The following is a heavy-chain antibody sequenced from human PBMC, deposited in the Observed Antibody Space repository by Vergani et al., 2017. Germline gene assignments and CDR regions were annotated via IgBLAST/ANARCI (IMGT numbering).Heavy chain of an antibody. D-gene: IGHD2-15*01. V-gene: IGHV5-10-1*04. CDR1: GYSFTSYW. J-gene: IGHJ6*02. CDR3: ARHRGWGLVVVAATPWYYYYGMDV. CDR2: IDPSDSYT. Sequence: EVPLVQSGAEVKKPGESLRISCKGSGYSFTSYWISWVRQLPGKGLEWMGRIDPSDSYTNYSPSFQGQVTISADKSISTAYLQWSSLKASDTAMYYCARHRGWGLVVVAATPWYYYYGMDVWGQGTTVTVSS.